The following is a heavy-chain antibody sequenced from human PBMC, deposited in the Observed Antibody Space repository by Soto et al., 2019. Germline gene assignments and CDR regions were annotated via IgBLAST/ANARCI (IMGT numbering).Heavy chain of an antibody. CDR3: ARDRTDYYDSSNYWWL. J-gene: IGHJ4*02. V-gene: IGHV1-18*01. D-gene: IGHD3-22*01. CDR2: ISAYNGNT. CDR1: GYTFTNYG. Sequence: ASVKVSCKASGYTFTNYGFSWVRQAPGQRLEWMGWISAYNGNTNYAQKLQDRVTMTTDTSTSTAYMELRSLRSDDTAVYYCARDRTDYYDSSNYWWLWGQGTLVTVYS.